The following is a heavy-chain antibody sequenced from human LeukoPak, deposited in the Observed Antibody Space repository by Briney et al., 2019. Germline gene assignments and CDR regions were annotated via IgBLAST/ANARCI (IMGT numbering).Heavy chain of an antibody. CDR2: ISSSSSTI. Sequence: QPGGSLRLSCAASGFTFSSYSMNWVRQAPGKGLEWVSYISSSSSTIYYADSVKGRFTISRDNAKNSLYLQMNSLRAEDTAVYYCAREPTDYYDSSGYYDYWGQGTLVTVSS. D-gene: IGHD3-22*01. CDR3: AREPTDYYDSSGYYDY. J-gene: IGHJ4*02. CDR1: GFTFSSYS. V-gene: IGHV3-48*04.